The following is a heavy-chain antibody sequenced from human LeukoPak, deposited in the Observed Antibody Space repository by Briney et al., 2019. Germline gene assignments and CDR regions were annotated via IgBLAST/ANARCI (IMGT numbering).Heavy chain of an antibody. J-gene: IGHJ4*02. V-gene: IGHV2-5*02. D-gene: IGHD3-16*01. CDR2: IYWDDDK. Sequence: SGPTLVKPTQTLTLTCTFSGFSLSTRGVGVGWIRQPPGKALEWLALIYWDDDKRYSPSLRTRLTITKDTSKNQVVLTMTNMDPVDTATYYCAHYTFTWSTAYWGQGTLVTVSS. CDR1: GFSLSTRGVG. CDR3: AHYTFTWSTAY.